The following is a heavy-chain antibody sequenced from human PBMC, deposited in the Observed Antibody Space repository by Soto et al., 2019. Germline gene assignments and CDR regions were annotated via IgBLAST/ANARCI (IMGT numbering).Heavy chain of an antibody. J-gene: IGHJ4*02. CDR1: GGTFSSYT. D-gene: IGHD3-16*01. V-gene: IGHV1-69*02. CDR2: IIPILGIA. Sequence: GASVKVSCEASGGTFSSYTISWVRQAPGQGLEWMGRIIPILGIANYAQKFQGRVTITADKSTSTAYMELSSLRSEDTAVYYCASGYDYVWGSYQPSDYWGQGTLVTVSS. CDR3: ASGYDYVWGSYQPSDY.